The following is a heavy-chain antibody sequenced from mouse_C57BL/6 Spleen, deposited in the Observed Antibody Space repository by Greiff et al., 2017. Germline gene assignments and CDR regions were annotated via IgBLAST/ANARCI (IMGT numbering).Heavy chain of an antibody. J-gene: IGHJ2*01. Sequence: VESGAGLVKPGGSLKLSCAASGFTFSSYAMSWVRQTPEKRLEWVAYISSGGDYIYYADTVKGRFTISRDNARNTLYLQMSSLKSEDTAMYYCTRANDGYYHYFDYWGQGTTLTVSS. D-gene: IGHD2-3*01. CDR2: ISSGGDYI. CDR3: TRANDGYYHYFDY. V-gene: IGHV5-9-1*02. CDR1: GFTFSSYA.